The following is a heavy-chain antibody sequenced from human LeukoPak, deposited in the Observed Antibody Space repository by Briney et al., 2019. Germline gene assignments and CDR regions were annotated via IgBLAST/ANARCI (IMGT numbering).Heavy chain of an antibody. V-gene: IGHV3-48*04. CDR3: AGDNYYESSGFDY. Sequence: GGSLRLSCAASGFTFSIYSMNWVRQAPEKGLEWVSYISRSSGPIYYADSVKGRFTISRDNAKNSLYLQMNSLRAEDTAVCYCAGDNYYESSGFDYWGQGTLVTVSS. D-gene: IGHD3-22*01. CDR1: GFTFSIYS. CDR2: ISRSSGPI. J-gene: IGHJ4*02.